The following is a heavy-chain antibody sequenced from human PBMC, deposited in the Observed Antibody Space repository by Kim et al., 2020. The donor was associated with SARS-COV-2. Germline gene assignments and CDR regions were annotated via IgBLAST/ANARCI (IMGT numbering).Heavy chain of an antibody. Sequence: ASVKVSCKVSGYTLTELSMHWVRQAPGKGLEWMGGFDPEDGETIYAQKFQGRVTMTEDTSTDTAYMELSSLRSEDTAVYYCATGYYYDSSGRYGYYFDYWGQGTLVTVSS. V-gene: IGHV1-24*01. CDR1: GYTLTELS. J-gene: IGHJ4*02. CDR2: FDPEDGET. D-gene: IGHD3-22*01. CDR3: ATGYYYDSSGRYGYYFDY.